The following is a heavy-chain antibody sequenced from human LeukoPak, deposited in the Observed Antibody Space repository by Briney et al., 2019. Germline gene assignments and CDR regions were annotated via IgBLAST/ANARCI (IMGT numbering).Heavy chain of an antibody. Sequence: SQTLSLTCAISGDSVSSNSAAWNWIRQSPSRGLEWLGRTYYRTKWYNDYALSVTSRITINPDTSKNQFSLQLTSVTPEDTAVYYCARAETWGYYDSSGYYDYWGQGTLVTVSS. CDR3: ARAETWGYYDSSGYYDY. CDR1: GDSVSSNSAA. J-gene: IGHJ4*02. D-gene: IGHD3-22*01. CDR2: TYYRTKWYN. V-gene: IGHV6-1*01.